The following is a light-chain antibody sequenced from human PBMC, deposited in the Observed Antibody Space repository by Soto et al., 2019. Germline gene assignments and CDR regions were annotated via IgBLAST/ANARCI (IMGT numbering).Light chain of an antibody. CDR1: QSVSVY. V-gene: IGKV3-11*01. CDR2: DAS. J-gene: IGKJ4*01. Sequence: EIVLTQSPATLSLSPGERATLSCRASQSVSVYLAWYQQKPGQAPRLLIYDASTRAPGIPARFGGSGSGLDLTLTISSLEPEDFAVYCWRQRDISPLTFGGGTKVEIK. CDR3: RQRDISPLT.